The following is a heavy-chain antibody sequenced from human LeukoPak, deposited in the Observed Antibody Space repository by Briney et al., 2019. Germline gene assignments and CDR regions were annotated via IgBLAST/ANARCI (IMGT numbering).Heavy chain of an antibody. J-gene: IGHJ4*02. CDR2: IKQDGSEK. CDR3: AARSSGNPYF. CDR1: GLTLSNYW. D-gene: IGHD1-26*01. V-gene: IGHV3-7*03. Sequence: GGSLRLSCTASGLTLSNYWMIWVRQAPGKGLQWVAKIKQDGSEKYYVDSVKGRFTISRDNAENSLYLQMNSLRIEDTAVYYCAARSSGNPYFWGQGTLVTVSS.